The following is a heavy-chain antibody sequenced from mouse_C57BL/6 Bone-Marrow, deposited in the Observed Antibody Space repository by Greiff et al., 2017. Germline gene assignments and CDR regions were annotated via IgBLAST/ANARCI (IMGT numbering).Heavy chain of an antibody. J-gene: IGHJ4*01. V-gene: IGHV1-62-2*01. Sequence: QVQLQQSGAELVKPGASVKLSCKASGYTFTESTIHWVKQRSGQGLEWIGWFYPGSGGITYNEKFKDKATLTADKSSSTVSMVLSRLTSADSAVFFCARHEGYDSNYGYAMDDWGQGTSVTVSS. CDR1: GYTFTEST. D-gene: IGHD2-5*01. CDR2: FYPGSGGI. CDR3: ARHEGYDSNYGYAMDD.